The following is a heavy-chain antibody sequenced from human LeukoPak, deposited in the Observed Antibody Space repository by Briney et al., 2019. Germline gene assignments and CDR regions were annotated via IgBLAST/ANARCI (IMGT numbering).Heavy chain of an antibody. CDR1: GFTFSSYG. CDR3: AKEDYYYDSSGYYGFDY. CDR2: IRYDGSNK. J-gene: IGHJ4*02. V-gene: IGHV3-30*02. Sequence: GGSLRLSCAASGFTFSSYGMHWVRQAPGKGLEWVAFIRYDGSNKYYADSGKGRFTISRDNSKNTLYLQMNSLRAEDTALYYCAKEDYYYDSSGYYGFDYWGQGTLVTVSS. D-gene: IGHD3-22*01.